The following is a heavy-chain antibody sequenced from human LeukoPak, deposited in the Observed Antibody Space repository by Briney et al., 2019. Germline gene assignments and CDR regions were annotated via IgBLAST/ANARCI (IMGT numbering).Heavy chain of an antibody. J-gene: IGHJ4*02. CDR3: ARAILLWFGELAY. CDR1: GYTFTTSD. V-gene: IGHV1-46*01. CDR2: INPSGGST. D-gene: IGHD3-10*01. Sequence: ASVKVSCKASGYTFTTSDINWVRQAPGQGLEWMGIINPSGGSTSYAQKLQGRVTMTRDMSTSTVYMELSSLRSEDTAVYYCARAILLWFGELAYWGQGTLVTVSS.